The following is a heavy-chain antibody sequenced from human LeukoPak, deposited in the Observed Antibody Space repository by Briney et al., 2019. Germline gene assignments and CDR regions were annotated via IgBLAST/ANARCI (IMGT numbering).Heavy chain of an antibody. CDR2: IYYSGST. V-gene: IGHV4-59*01. Sequence: SETLSLTCTVSGGSISNKYWSWIRQPPGKGLEWIGYIYYSGSTNYNPSLTSRDTISVKTSKNQFSLKLRSVTAADTAVYYCARVTGYTIEDYFDYWGQGTLVTVSS. D-gene: IGHD3-9*01. J-gene: IGHJ4*02. CDR3: ARVTGYTIEDYFDY. CDR1: GGSISNKY.